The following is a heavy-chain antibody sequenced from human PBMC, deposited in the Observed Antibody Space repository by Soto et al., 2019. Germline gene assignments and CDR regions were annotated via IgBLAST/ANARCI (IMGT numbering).Heavy chain of an antibody. Sequence: SLRLSCAASGFTFSSYSMNWVRQAPGKGLEWVSSISSSSSYIYYADSVKGRFTISRDNAKNSLYLQMNSLRAEDTAVYYCARDYYYDSSGYYYVPAGGYWGQGTLVTVSS. J-gene: IGHJ4*02. CDR2: ISSSSSYI. CDR1: GFTFSSYS. CDR3: ARDYYYDSSGYYYVPAGGY. D-gene: IGHD3-22*01. V-gene: IGHV3-21*01.